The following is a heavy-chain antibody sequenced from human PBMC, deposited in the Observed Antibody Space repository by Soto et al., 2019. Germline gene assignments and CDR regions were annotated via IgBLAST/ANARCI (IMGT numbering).Heavy chain of an antibody. D-gene: IGHD6-13*01. Sequence: QITLKESGPTLVKPTQTLMLTCTFSGFSLSTSGVGVGWIRQPPGKALEWLALIYWDDDKRYSPSLKSRLTITKDTSKNQVVLTMTNMDPVDTATYYCAHRLIIAAAGFNWFDPWGQGTLVTVSS. J-gene: IGHJ5*02. CDR3: AHRLIIAAAGFNWFDP. CDR2: IYWDDDK. CDR1: GFSLSTSGVG. V-gene: IGHV2-5*02.